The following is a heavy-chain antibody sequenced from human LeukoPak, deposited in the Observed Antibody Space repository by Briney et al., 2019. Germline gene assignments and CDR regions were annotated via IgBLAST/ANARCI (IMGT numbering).Heavy chain of an antibody. V-gene: IGHV3-15*01. D-gene: IGHD3-10*01. CDR2: IKSKTDGGTT. CDR3: TTDLYYGSGYDAFDI. J-gene: IGHJ3*02. Sequence: PGGSLRLSCAASGFTFSNAWMSWVRQAPGKGLEWVGRIKSKTDGGTTDYAAPVKGRSTISRDDSKNTLYLQMNSLKTEDTAVYYCTTDLYYGSGYDAFDIWGQGTMVTVSS. CDR1: GFTFSNAW.